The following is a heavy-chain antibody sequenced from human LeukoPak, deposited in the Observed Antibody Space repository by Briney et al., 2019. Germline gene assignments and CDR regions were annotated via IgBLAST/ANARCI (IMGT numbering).Heavy chain of an antibody. CDR3: AGPLGDTAMVDNS. CDR2: IIPILGIA. V-gene: IGHV1-69*02. Sequence: SVKVSCKASGGTFSSYTISWVRQAPGQGLEWMGRIIPILGIANYAQKFQGRVTITADKSTSTAYMELSSLRSEDTAVYYYAGPLGDTAMVDNSWGQGTLVTVSS. CDR1: GGTFSSYT. D-gene: IGHD5-18*01. J-gene: IGHJ4*02.